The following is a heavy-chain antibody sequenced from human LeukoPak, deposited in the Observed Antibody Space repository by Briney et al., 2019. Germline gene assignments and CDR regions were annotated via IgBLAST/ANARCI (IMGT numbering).Heavy chain of an antibody. V-gene: IGHV3-33*01. CDR1: GFTFSSYG. CDR3: ARDRIVVVPAALRGFDP. CDR2: IWYDGSNK. Sequence: PGRSLRLSCAASGFTFSSYGMHWVRQAPGKGLEWVAVIWYDGSNKYYADSVKGRFTISRDNSKNTLYLQMNSLRAEDTDVYYCARDRIVVVPAALRGFDPWGQGTLVTVSS. D-gene: IGHD2-2*01. J-gene: IGHJ5*02.